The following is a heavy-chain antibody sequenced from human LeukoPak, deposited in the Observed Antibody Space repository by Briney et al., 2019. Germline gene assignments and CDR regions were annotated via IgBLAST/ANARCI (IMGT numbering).Heavy chain of an antibody. Sequence: GGSLRLSCSTSGFTFGDHAMSWVRQAPGKGLEWVGFIRSRAYRGTTEYAASVRDRFTISRDDSKNIAYLQMNSLKIDDTAVYFCGRGPIELWLHNGIDVWGQGTTVTVSS. CDR2: IRSRAYRGTT. D-gene: IGHD5-18*01. V-gene: IGHV3-49*04. CDR1: GFTFGDHA. J-gene: IGHJ6*02. CDR3: GRGPIELWLHNGIDV.